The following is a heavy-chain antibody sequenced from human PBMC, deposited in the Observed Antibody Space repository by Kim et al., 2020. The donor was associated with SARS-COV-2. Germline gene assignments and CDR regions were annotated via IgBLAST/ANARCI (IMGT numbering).Heavy chain of an antibody. CDR2: ISYDGSNK. V-gene: IGHV3-30*18. Sequence: GGSLTLSCAASGFTFSSSGMHWVRQAPGKGLEWVAVISYDGSNKYYADSVKGRFTISRDNSKNTLYLQMNSLRAEDTAVYYCAKESGSGSYYAWSYYYYGMDIWGKGTTVTVSS. CDR1: GFTFSSSG. CDR3: AKESGSGSYYAWSYYYYGMDI. D-gene: IGHD3-10*01. J-gene: IGHJ6*01.